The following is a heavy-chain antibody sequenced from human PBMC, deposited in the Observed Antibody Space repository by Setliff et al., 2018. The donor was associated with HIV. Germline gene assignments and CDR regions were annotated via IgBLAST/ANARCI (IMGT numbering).Heavy chain of an antibody. CDR2: FDPEDGET. J-gene: IGHJ1*01. CDR3: ATIRAYYYDSSGQEYFQY. V-gene: IGHV1-24*01. Sequence: ASVKVSCKVSGYSLTDLSIHWVRQAPGQGLEWMGGFDPEDGETVYAQKLQGRVTMTEDTSTDTAYMALSSLRSEDTAMYYCATIRAYYYDSSGQEYFQYWGHGTLVTVSS. D-gene: IGHD3-22*01. CDR1: GYSLTDLS.